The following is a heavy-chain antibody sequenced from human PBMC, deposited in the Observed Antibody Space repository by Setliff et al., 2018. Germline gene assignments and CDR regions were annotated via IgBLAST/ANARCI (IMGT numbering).Heavy chain of an antibody. CDR2: IYIGGSA. J-gene: IGHJ6*03. V-gene: IGHV4-4*07. CDR3: AREQWLDPPGYYYMDV. CDR1: GGSISSYY. Sequence: SETLSLTCAVSGGSISSYYWSWIRQPAGNGLEWIGHIYIGGSANYNPSLKSRVTMSIDTSKNQFSLKLNSVTAADMAVYYCAREQWLDPPGYYYMDVWAKGTTGTVSS. D-gene: IGHD6-19*01.